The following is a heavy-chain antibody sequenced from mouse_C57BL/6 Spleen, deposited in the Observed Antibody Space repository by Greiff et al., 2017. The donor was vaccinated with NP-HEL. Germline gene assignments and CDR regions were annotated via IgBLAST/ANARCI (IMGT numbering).Heavy chain of an antibody. D-gene: IGHD1-1*01. CDR3: ANKSYYGSSYGYFDV. J-gene: IGHJ1*03. Sequence: QVQLQQPGAELVKPGASVKLSCKASGYTFTSYGMQWVNQRPGQGLEWIGEIDPSDSYTNYNQKFKGKATLTVDTSSSTAYMQLSSLTSEDAAVYYCANKSYYGSSYGYFDVWGTGTTVTVSS. CDR1: GYTFTSYG. CDR2: IDPSDSYT. V-gene: IGHV1-50*01.